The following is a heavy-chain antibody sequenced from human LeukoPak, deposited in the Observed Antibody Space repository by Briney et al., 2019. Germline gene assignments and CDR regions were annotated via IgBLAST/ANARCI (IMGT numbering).Heavy chain of an antibody. CDR1: GGSNNSYY. V-gene: IGHV4-59*01. J-gene: IGHJ5*02. CDR2: THPSGNT. CDR3: ARDAVRGVNWFDP. D-gene: IGHD3-10*01. Sequence: SETLSLTCTVSGGSNNSYYWSWIRQPPGKGLEWIGYTHPSGNTNYSPSLKSRVTISVDTSKNQFSLKLSSVTAADTAVYYCARDAVRGVNWFDPWGQGILVTVSS.